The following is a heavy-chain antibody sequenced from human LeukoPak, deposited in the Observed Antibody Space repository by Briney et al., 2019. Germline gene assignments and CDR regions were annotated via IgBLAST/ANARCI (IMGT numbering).Heavy chain of an antibody. CDR3: TRVVNGGHFDY. V-gene: IGHV4-59*01. CDR2: VYHTGTS. CDR1: GVSINDYY. Sequence: SETLSLTCSVSGVSINDYYWTWIRQPPGKGLEWIGYVYHTGTSGYHPSLKSRVAMSLDTSKNQVSLRLRSVTAADTAVYFCTRVVNGGHFDYWGQGTLVTVSS. J-gene: IGHJ4*02. D-gene: IGHD2-8*01.